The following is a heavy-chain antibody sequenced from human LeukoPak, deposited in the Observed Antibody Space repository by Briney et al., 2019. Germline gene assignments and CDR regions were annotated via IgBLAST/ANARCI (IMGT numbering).Heavy chain of an antibody. CDR1: GGSISGYY. V-gene: IGHV4-59*01. J-gene: IGHJ5*02. Sequence: SETLSLTCTVSGGSISGYYWNWIRQSPGKRLEWIGYIYYSGSTNYNPSLKSRVTISVDMSKNQFSLKLTSVTPADTAVYYCARVITIIRGLDPWGQGIQVTVSS. CDR3: ARVITIIRGLDP. D-gene: IGHD3-10*01. CDR2: IYYSGST.